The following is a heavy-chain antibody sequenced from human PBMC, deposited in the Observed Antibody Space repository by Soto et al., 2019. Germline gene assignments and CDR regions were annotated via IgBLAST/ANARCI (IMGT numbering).Heavy chain of an antibody. CDR2: ISGSGGST. J-gene: IGHJ3*01. V-gene: IGHV3-23*01. D-gene: IGHD3-16*02. CDR1: GFTFSSYA. Sequence: EVQLLESGGGLVQPGGSLRLSCAASGFTFSSYAMSWVRQAPGKGLEWVSAISGSGGSTYYADSVKGRFTISRDNXVNAVYRKLSSLRAGATGEYYCAKDSVRRWGELSLFWGQGTMVTVSS. CDR3: AKDSVRRWGELSLF.